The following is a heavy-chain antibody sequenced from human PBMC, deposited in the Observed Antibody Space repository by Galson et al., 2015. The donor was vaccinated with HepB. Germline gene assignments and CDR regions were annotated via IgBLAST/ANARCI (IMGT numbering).Heavy chain of an antibody. CDR3: AKDGIMVSNNPYQLHF. J-gene: IGHJ4*02. CDR1: GFTFSSYA. V-gene: IGHV3-23*01. Sequence: SLRLSCAASGFTFSSYAMTWVRPAPGKGLEWISSITSNGGRAFYTNSVKGRFTISRDNSRNTVVLQLSSLRPEDTAVYYCAKDGIMVSNNPYQLHFWGQGTLVSVSA. D-gene: IGHD2-8*01. CDR2: ITSNGGRA.